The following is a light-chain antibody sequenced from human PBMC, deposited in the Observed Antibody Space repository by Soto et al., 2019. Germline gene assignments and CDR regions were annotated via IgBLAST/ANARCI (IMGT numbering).Light chain of an antibody. CDR2: DTS. CDR1: QSVSIS. V-gene: IGKV3-11*01. J-gene: IGKJ1*01. CDR3: QQRSNWPWT. Sequence: EIVLTQSPATLSLSPGERATLSCRASQSVSISLAWYQQKLGQAPRLLIYDTSTRAPGIPARFSGSESGTDFTLTISSLEPEDFAVYYCQQRSNWPWTFGQGTKVEIK.